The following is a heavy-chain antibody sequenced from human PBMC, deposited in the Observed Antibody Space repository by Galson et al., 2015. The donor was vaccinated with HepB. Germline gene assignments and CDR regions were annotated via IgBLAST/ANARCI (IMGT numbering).Heavy chain of an antibody. CDR2: VKGKTDGGTT. V-gene: IGHV3-15*07. CDR3: NTGSGYLLY. D-gene: IGHD2-15*01. J-gene: IGHJ4*02. CDR1: GFIFSNAW. Sequence: SLRLSCAASGFIFSNAWMNWVRQAPGKGLEWVGRVKGKTDGGTTDYAAPVKGRFTISRDDSKNTLYLQMNSLKTEDTAVYYCNTGSGYLLYWGQGTLVTVSS.